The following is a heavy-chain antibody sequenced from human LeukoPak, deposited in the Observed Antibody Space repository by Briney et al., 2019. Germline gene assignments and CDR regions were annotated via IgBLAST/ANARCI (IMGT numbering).Heavy chain of an antibody. J-gene: IGHJ4*02. CDR1: GFTFYDYA. Sequence: GRSLRLSCAASGFTFYDYAMHCVRHAPGKGLEWVSDISWNSGSIVYADSVKGRFTISRDNAKNSLYLQMNSLRAEDMALYYCAKDIMGYSSSWLDYWGQGTLVTVSS. CDR2: ISWNSGSI. V-gene: IGHV3-9*03. CDR3: AKDIMGYSSSWLDY. D-gene: IGHD6-13*01.